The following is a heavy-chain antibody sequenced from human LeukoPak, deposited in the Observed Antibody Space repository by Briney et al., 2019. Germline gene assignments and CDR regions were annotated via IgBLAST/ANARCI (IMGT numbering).Heavy chain of an antibody. D-gene: IGHD3-16*01. V-gene: IGHV4-4*02. J-gene: IGHJ6*03. CDR2: IYYSGST. CDR3: ARDPGGYYMDV. Sequence: SETLSLTCAVSGGSISSSNWWSWVSQPPGKRLEWIGYIYYSGSTNYNPSLKSRVTISVDTSKNQFSLKLSSVTAADTAVYYCARDPGGYYMDVWGKGTTVTVSS. CDR1: GGSISSSNW.